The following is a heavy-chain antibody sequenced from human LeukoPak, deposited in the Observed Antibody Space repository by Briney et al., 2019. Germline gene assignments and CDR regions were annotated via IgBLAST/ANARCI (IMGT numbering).Heavy chain of an antibody. J-gene: IGHJ6*03. CDR1: GFTLRNYA. D-gene: IGHD6-19*01. Sequence: GGSLRLSCAASGFTLRNYALTWVRQAPGKGLEWVSSINGDGYAWYADSVKGRFTISRDNSKNTLYLQMNSLKTEDTAVYYCTTIGWSAENYYYYYYMDVWGKGTTVTVSS. CDR3: TTIGWSAENYYYYYYMDV. CDR2: INGDGYA. V-gene: IGHV3-23*01.